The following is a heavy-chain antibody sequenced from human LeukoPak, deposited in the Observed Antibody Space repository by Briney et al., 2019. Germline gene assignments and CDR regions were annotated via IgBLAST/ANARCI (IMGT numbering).Heavy chain of an antibody. D-gene: IGHD6-19*01. Sequence: GASVTVSCKASGYTFTSYYMHWVRQAPGQGLEWMGIINPSGGSTSYAQKFQGRVTMTRDTSTSTVYMELSSLRSEDTAVYYCAREAVARAFDIWGQGTMVTVSS. CDR3: AREAVARAFDI. J-gene: IGHJ3*02. CDR2: INPSGGST. V-gene: IGHV1-46*01. CDR1: GYTFTSYY.